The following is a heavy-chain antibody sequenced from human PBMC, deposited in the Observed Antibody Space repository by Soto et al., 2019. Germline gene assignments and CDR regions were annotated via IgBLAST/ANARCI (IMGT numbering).Heavy chain of an antibody. CDR1: GFDISSGDYY. D-gene: IGHD6-13*01. Sequence: SETLSLTCTVSGFDISSGDYYWAWIRQPPGKGLEWIASIYYVGITFDNSSLERRVTITVDITKNLFFLMHTSVTAADTAVYFWTGHQALRAAVARFDPWGQGTLVTVSS. J-gene: IGHJ5*02. CDR2: IYYVGIT. V-gene: IGHV4-39*01. CDR3: TGHQALRAAVARFDP.